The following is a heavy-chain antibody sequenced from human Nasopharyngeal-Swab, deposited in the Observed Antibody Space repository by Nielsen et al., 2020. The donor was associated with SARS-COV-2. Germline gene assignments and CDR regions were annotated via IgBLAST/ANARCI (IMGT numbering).Heavy chain of an antibody. CDR2: IWYDGSNK. D-gene: IGHD3-22*01. CDR3: ARSGPYYYDSSGYRHGGAFDI. V-gene: IGHV3-33*01. Sequence: PPGRGLEWVAVIWYDGSNKYYADSVKGRFTISRDNSKNTLYLQMNSLRAEDTAVYYCARSGPYYYDSSGYRHGGAFDIWGQGTMVTVSS. J-gene: IGHJ3*02.